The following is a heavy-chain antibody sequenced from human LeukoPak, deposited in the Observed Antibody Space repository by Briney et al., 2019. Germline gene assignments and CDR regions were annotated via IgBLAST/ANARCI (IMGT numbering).Heavy chain of an antibody. CDR3: AELGITMIGGV. D-gene: IGHD3-10*02. CDR2: ISSSGSTI. J-gene: IGHJ6*04. Sequence: GGSLRLSCAASGFTFSSHEMNWVRQAPGKGLEGVSYISSSGSTIYYADSVKGRFTISRDNAKNSPYLQMNSLRAEDTAVYYCAELGITMIGGVWGKGTTVTISS. CDR1: GFTFSSHE. V-gene: IGHV3-48*03.